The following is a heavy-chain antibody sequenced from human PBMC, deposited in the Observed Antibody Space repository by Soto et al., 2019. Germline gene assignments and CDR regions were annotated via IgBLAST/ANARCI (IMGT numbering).Heavy chain of an antibody. D-gene: IGHD2-2*01. Sequence: GASLKVSCKASGYTFTNFGVTWVRRAPGQGLKSIGGVSAYTDTPKYAQKYERRVTMTRDTSTRTAYMDLRSLTSDDSAVYYCARVIPGVEAWFVPWGQGTLVTVYS. CDR3: ARVIPGVEAWFVP. J-gene: IGHJ5*02. CDR2: VSAYTDTP. V-gene: IGHV1-18*01. CDR1: GYTFTNFG.